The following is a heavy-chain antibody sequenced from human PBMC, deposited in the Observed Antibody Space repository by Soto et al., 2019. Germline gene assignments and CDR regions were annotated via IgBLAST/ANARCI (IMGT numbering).Heavy chain of an antibody. Sequence: QEQLVESGGGVVQPGKSLRLSCAASGFTFNTYGMHWVRQAPGKGLEWVAVLSYDGSEKYYVDSVKGRFTISKDNSKNTLYLQMNSLRPEDTAVYYCAKSPNFYCSSPNCYKYYFDHWGQGTRVTVSS. CDR1: GFTFNTYG. V-gene: IGHV3-30*18. D-gene: IGHD2-2*02. CDR2: LSYDGSEK. CDR3: AKSPNFYCSSPNCYKYYFDH. J-gene: IGHJ4*02.